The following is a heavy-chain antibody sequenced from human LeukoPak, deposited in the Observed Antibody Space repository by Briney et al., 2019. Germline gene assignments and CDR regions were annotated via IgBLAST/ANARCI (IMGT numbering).Heavy chain of an antibody. J-gene: IGHJ5*02. CDR3: ARGGPTVTTSDSGWFDP. V-gene: IGHV1-2*02. D-gene: IGHD4-17*01. CDR1: GYTFIGYY. Sequence: ASVKVSCKASGYTFIGYYIHWVRQAPGQGLEYMGWINPNSGGTSYAQQFQGRVTMTRDTSISTAYMELSGLRSDDTAVYYCARGGPTVTTSDSGWFDPWGQGTLVTVSS. CDR2: INPNSGGT.